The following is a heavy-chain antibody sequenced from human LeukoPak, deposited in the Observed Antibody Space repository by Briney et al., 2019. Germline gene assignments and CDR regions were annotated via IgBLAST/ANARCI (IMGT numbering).Heavy chain of an antibody. D-gene: IGHD6-13*01. CDR1: GGSFSGYY. V-gene: IGHV4-59*10. CDR2: IYTSGST. CDR3: AGGLGYSSSWYQYNYYYYYMDV. Sequence: SETLSLTCAVYGGSFSGYYWSWIRQPAGKGLEWIGRIYTSGSTNYNPSLKSRVTISVDTSKNQFSLKLSSVTAADTAVYYCAGGLGYSSSWYQYNYYYYYMDVWGKGTTVTISS. J-gene: IGHJ6*03.